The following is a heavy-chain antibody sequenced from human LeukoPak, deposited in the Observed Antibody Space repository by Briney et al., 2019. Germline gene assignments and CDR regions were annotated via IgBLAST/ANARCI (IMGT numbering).Heavy chain of an antibody. CDR3: AKDTAYCGGDCYSGSTPYYFDY. D-gene: IGHD2-21*02. CDR2: ISWNSGSI. J-gene: IGHJ4*02. CDR1: GFTFISYS. Sequence: PGGSLRLSCAASGFTFISYSMNWVRQAPGKGLEWVSGISWNSGSIGYADSVKGRFTISRDNAKNSLYLQMNSLRAEDTALYYCAKDTAYCGGDCYSGSTPYYFDYWGQGTLVTVSS. V-gene: IGHV3-9*01.